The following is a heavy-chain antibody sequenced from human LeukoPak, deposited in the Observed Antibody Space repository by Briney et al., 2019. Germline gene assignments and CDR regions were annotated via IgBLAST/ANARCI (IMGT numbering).Heavy chain of an antibody. CDR2: IYYSGST. D-gene: IGHD5-18*01. CDR1: GGSISSSSCY. CDR3: ARVSIRATGYNYGLRITYYYYYMDV. J-gene: IGHJ6*03. Sequence: PSETLSLTCTVSGGSISSSSCYWGWIRQPPGKGLEWIGSIYYSGSTYYNPSLKSRVTISVDTSKNQFSLKLSSVTAADTAVYYCARVSIRATGYNYGLRITYYYYYMDVWGKGTTVTVSS. V-gene: IGHV4-39*07.